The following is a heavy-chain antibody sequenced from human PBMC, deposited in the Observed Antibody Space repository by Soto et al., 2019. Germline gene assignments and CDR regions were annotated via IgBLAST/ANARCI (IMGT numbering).Heavy chain of an antibody. Sequence: EVQLLESGGVLVQPGGSLRLSCAASGFTFSTYAMTWARQAPGKGLEWVSSISGSGGRTYYADSVKGRFTISRDNSKNTLYLQTNSLRAEDTAVYYCAKAGDYHGSESYFPLDYWGQGTLVPVSS. J-gene: IGHJ4*02. V-gene: IGHV3-23*01. CDR1: GFTFSTYA. CDR2: ISGSGGRT. CDR3: AKAGDYHGSESYFPLDY. D-gene: IGHD3-10*01.